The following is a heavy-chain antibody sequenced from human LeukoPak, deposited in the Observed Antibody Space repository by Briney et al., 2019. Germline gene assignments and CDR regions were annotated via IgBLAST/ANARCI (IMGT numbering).Heavy chain of an antibody. CDR3: ARAKYSSSGNWFDP. D-gene: IGHD6-6*01. V-gene: IGHV1-2*02. CDR2: INPNSGGT. CDR1: GYTFTGYY. J-gene: IGHJ5*02. Sequence: GASVKVSCKASGYTFTGYYMHWARQAPGQGLEWMGWINPNSGGTNYAQKFQGRVTMTRDTSISTAYMELSRLRSDDTAVYYCARAKYSSSGNWFDPWGQGTLVTVSS.